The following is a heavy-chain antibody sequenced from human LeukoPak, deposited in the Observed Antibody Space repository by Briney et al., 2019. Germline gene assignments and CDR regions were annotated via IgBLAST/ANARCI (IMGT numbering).Heavy chain of an antibody. Sequence: SVKVSCKASGGTFSSYTISWVRQAPGQGLEWIGRIIPILGIANYAQKFQGRVTITADKSTSTAYMELSSLRSEDTAVYYCARDPSKAAGKALDVWGKGTTVTVSS. CDR3: ARDPSKAAGKALDV. CDR2: IIPILGIA. V-gene: IGHV1-69*04. CDR1: GGTFSSYT. D-gene: IGHD6-13*01. J-gene: IGHJ6*04.